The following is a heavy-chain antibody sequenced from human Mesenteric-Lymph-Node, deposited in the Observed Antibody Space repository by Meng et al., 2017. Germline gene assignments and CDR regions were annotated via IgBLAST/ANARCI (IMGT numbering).Heavy chain of an antibody. CDR2: INPSGGST. D-gene: IGHD6-19*01. V-gene: IGHV1-46*01. CDR3: ARAPPNYSSGWYPTGGAFDI. Sequence: ASVKVSCKASGYTFTSYYMHWVRQAPGQGLEWMGIINPSGGSTSYAQKSQGRVTMTRDTSTSTVYMELSRLRSDDTAVYYCARAPPNYSSGWYPTGGAFDIWGQGTMVTVSS. CDR1: GYTFTSYY. J-gene: IGHJ3*02.